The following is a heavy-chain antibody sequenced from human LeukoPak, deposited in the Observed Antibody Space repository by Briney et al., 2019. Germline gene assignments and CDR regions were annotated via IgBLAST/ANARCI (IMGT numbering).Heavy chain of an antibody. CDR3: ARDFGRFLEWSPFDP. V-gene: IGHV1-2*02. Sequence: GASVKVSCKASGYTFTGYYMHWVRQAPGQGLEWMGWINPNSGGTNYAQKFQGRVTMTRDTSISTAYMELSRLRSDDTAVYYCARDFGRFLEWSPFDPWGQGTPVTVSS. J-gene: IGHJ5*02. CDR2: INPNSGGT. D-gene: IGHD3-3*01. CDR1: GYTFTGYY.